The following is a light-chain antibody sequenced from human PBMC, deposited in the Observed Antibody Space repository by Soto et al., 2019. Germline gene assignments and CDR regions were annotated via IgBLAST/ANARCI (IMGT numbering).Light chain of an antibody. V-gene: IGKV3-15*01. CDR1: KNVYNS. CDR2: DVS. J-gene: IGKJ5*01. CDR3: QQHSCWPIT. Sequence: EIIMTQSPATLSVSLGDRASLSCRASKNVYNSLARYRQKPGQPPRLLIYDVSNRAAGVPARFSGSGSVTEFTLTISSLQSEDFALYLCQQHSCWPITFGQGTRLEIK.